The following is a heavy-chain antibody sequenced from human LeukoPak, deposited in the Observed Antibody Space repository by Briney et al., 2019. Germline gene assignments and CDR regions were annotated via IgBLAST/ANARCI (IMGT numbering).Heavy chain of an antibody. CDR2: IWPDGSNK. V-gene: IGHV3-33*01. J-gene: IGHJ4*02. Sequence: GRSLRLSCATSGFIFSTYGIHWVRQAPGKGLEWVAVIWPDGSNKYYADSVKGRFTISRDNSKNTLYLQMNSLRAEDTAVYYCARDKRKSLDFDYWGQGTLVTVSS. CDR3: ARDKRKSLDFDY. CDR1: GFIFSTYG.